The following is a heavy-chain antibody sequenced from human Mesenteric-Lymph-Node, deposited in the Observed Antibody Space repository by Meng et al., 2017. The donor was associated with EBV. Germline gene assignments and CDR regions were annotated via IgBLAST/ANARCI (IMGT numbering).Heavy chain of an antibody. Sequence: GPLQGSSQGLVTPSGTLSLTCAVFGGSISCNNWWSWIRQPPGKGLEWIGEVFHIGSTNYNPSLKSRVTISLDKSKNQFSLKLTSVTAADTAVYFCARVSEISGTWLDCWGQGTLVTVSS. J-gene: IGHJ1*01. V-gene: IGHV4-4*02. D-gene: IGHD1-7*01. CDR3: ARVSEISGTWLDC. CDR1: GGSISCNNW. CDR2: VFHIGST.